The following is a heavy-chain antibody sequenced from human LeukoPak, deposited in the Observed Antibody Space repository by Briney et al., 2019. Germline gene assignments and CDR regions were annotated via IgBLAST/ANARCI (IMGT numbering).Heavy chain of an antibody. J-gene: IGHJ4*02. D-gene: IGHD2-15*01. CDR1: GFTFSSYG. V-gene: IGHV3-30*18. Sequence: GGSLRLSCAASGFTFSSYGMHWVRQAPGKGLEWVAVISYDGSNKYYADSVKGRFTISRDNSKNTLYLQMNSLRAEDTAVYYCANLGYCSGGSCLFWGQGTLVTVSS. CDR2: ISYDGSNK. CDR3: ANLGYCSGGSCLF.